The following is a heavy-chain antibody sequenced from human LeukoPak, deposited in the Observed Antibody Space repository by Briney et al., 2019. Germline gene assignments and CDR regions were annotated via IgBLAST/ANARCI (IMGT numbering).Heavy chain of an antibody. Sequence: PGGSLRLSCAASGFTFSSYSTNWVRQAPGKGLEWVSSISSTSRYIKSVDPVKGRFTISRDNAKNSLYLQMNSLRAEDTAVYYCARDRGSYGSPYYFDYWGRGTLVTVSS. CDR3: ARDRGSYGSPYYFDY. J-gene: IGHJ4*02. V-gene: IGHV3-21*01. D-gene: IGHD5-18*01. CDR1: GFTFSSYS. CDR2: ISSTSRYI.